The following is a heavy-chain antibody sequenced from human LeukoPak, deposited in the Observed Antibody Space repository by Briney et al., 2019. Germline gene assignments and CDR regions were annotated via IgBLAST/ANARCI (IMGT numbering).Heavy chain of an antibody. CDR2: ISTDGTNT. CDR1: GFTFSHYW. Sequence: GVSLRLSCAASGFTFSHYWMHWVRRAPGKGLLWVSRISTDGTNTNYADSVKGRFTISRDNAKNILYLEMNSLRAEDTAVYYCVREYSSSSGRAFDIWGQGTKVTVSS. J-gene: IGHJ3*02. CDR3: VREYSSSSGRAFDI. V-gene: IGHV3-74*01. D-gene: IGHD6-6*01.